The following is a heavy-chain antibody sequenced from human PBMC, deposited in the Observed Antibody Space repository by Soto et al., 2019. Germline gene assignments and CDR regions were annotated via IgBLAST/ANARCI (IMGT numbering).Heavy chain of an antibody. D-gene: IGHD2-2*01. CDR1: GFTFSSYW. J-gene: IGHJ6*03. Sequence: GGYLRLSCAPSGFTFSSYWMSWVRRAPGKGLEWVANIKQDGSEKYYVDSVKGRFTISRDNAKNSLYLQMNSLRAEDTAVYYCARDSVVPAAPWGGDYYYYMDVWGKGTTVTVSS. V-gene: IGHV3-7*01. CDR2: IKQDGSEK. CDR3: ARDSVVPAAPWGGDYYYYMDV.